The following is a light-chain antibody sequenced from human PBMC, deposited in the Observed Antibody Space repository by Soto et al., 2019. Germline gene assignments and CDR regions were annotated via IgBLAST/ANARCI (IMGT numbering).Light chain of an antibody. CDR3: QRRYGPSFT. Sequence: DIPLTQFPSSLSASVGDRVTMTCRTSQRLSDNLHWYQQQPGNAPTLLIYVASNLESWVSSRFRGGGSGTEFTLTIRSLETDDFATYSCQRRYGPSFTFGPGTRVDMK. CDR1: QRLSDN. V-gene: IGKV1-39*01. J-gene: IGKJ3*01. CDR2: VAS.